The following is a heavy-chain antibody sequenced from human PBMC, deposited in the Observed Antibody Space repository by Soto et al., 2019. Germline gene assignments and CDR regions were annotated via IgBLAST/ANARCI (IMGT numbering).Heavy chain of an antibody. Sequence: SVKVSCKASGFTFTSSAVQWVRQARGQRLEWRGWIVGGSGKTNYAQELQEEVTMSRDMSTSTACMELSSLRSEDKAVYYCAIPSGYSSSWDAFDVXG. J-gene: IGHJ3*01. D-gene: IGHD6-13*01. CDR2: IVGGSGKT. CDR3: AIPSGYSSSWDAFDV. V-gene: IGHV1-58*01. CDR1: GFTFTSSA.